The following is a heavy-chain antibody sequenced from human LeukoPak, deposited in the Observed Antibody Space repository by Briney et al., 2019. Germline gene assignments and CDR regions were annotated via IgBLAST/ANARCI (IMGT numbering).Heavy chain of an antibody. Sequence: SGPALVKPTQTLTLTCTFSGFSLSTSGMCVSWIRQPPGKALEWLARIDWDDDKYYSTSLKTRLTISKDTSKNQVVLTMTNMDPVDTATYYCAQSMIAVAGTYFDYWGQGTLVTVSS. CDR3: AQSMIAVAGTYFDY. V-gene: IGHV2-70*11. D-gene: IGHD6-19*01. CDR1: GFSLSTSGMC. J-gene: IGHJ4*02. CDR2: IDWDDDK.